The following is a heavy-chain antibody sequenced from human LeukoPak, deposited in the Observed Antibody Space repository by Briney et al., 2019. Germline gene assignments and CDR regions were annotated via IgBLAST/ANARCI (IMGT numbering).Heavy chain of an antibody. Sequence: GASVKVSCKTSVYPFLHYFIRWVRQAPGQGLEWLGVINPSGGRTTYSQHLRGRLTMTSDTSTSTVYLEVSGLTSEDTAVYFCTRMGHNFDNWGQGTMVTVSS. CDR1: VYPFLHYF. CDR2: INPSGGRT. V-gene: IGHV1-46*04. CDR3: TRMGHNFDN. J-gene: IGHJ4*02. D-gene: IGHD1-26*01.